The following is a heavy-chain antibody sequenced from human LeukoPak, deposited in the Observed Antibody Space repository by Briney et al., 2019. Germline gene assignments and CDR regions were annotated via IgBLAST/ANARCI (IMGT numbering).Heavy chain of an antibody. V-gene: IGHV3-23*01. J-gene: IGHJ3*02. CDR3: ARGGSYLSAFDI. Sequence: GGSLRLSCAASGFTFSNYGMSWVRQAPGKGLEWVSAITATSSSTHDADSVQGRFTISRDNSKNTLYLQMNSLRAEDTAVYYCARGGSYLSAFDIRGQGTMVTVSS. D-gene: IGHD1-26*01. CDR1: GFTFSNYG. CDR2: ITATSSST.